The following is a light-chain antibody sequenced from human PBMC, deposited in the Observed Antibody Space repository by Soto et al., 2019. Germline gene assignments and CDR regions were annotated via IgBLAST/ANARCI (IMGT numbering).Light chain of an antibody. J-gene: IGLJ1*01. CDR1: NIESKT. CDR3: QVWDSITDHSV. CDR2: DDS. V-gene: IGLV3-21*02. Sequence: SYELTQPPSVSVAPGQTASITCGGHNIESKTVHWYRQTPGQAPVLVVYDDSDRPSGIPERFSGSNSGNTATLTISRVEAGDEADYYCQVWDSITDHSVFGTGTKVTVL.